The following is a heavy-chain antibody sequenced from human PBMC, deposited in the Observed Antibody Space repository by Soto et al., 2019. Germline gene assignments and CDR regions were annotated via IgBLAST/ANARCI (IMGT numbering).Heavy chain of an antibody. CDR2: MNPNSGNT. Sequence: ASVKVSCKASGYTFTSYDINWVRQATGQGLEWMGWMNPNSGNTGYAQKFQGRVTMTRNTSISTAYMELSSLRSEDTAVYYCARKKLGDFWICYVKSTTDAFEIWGQGKMVTVSS. CDR3: ARKKLGDFWICYVKSTTDAFEI. CDR1: GYTFTSYD. J-gene: IGHJ3*02. V-gene: IGHV1-8*01. D-gene: IGHD3-3*01.